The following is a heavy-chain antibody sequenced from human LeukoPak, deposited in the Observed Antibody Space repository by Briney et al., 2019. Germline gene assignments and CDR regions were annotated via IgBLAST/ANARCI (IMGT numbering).Heavy chain of an antibody. CDR2: ISSSSSYI. Sequence: GGSLRLSCAASGFTFSSYSMNWVRQAPGKGLEWVSSISSSSSYIYYADSVKGRFTISRDNAKNSLYLQMNSLRAEDTAVYYCARDMITFGGSSAFDIWGQGTMVTVSS. J-gene: IGHJ3*02. CDR3: ARDMITFGGSSAFDI. V-gene: IGHV3-21*01. D-gene: IGHD3-16*01. CDR1: GFTFSSYS.